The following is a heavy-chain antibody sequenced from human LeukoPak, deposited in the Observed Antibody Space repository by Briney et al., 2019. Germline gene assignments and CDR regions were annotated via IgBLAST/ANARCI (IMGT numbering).Heavy chain of an antibody. CDR3: ARAEKVWFGNYYFDF. D-gene: IGHD3-10*01. CDR2: INANSGGT. CDR1: GYTFIDYY. V-gene: IGHV1-2*02. J-gene: IGHJ4*02. Sequence: ASVTVSCKASGYTFIDYYIHWVRQAPGQGLEWVGCINANSGGTKDAQKFQGRVIMTRDPSSTTAYMELSRLRSDDTAVYYCARAEKVWFGNYYFDFWGQGTLVTVSS.